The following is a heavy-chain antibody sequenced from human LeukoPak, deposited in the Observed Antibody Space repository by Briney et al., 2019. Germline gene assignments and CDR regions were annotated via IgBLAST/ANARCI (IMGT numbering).Heavy chain of an antibody. Sequence: GESLKISCKGSGYSFTSYWIGWVRPMPGKGLEWMGIIYPGDSDTRYSPSFQGQVTISADKSISTAYLQWSSLKASDTAMYYCARLGARGSGSSYYYYYMDVWGKGTTVTVSS. CDR1: GYSFTSYW. V-gene: IGHV5-51*01. J-gene: IGHJ6*03. CDR3: ARLGARGSGSSYYYYYMDV. CDR2: IYPGDSDT. D-gene: IGHD3-10*01.